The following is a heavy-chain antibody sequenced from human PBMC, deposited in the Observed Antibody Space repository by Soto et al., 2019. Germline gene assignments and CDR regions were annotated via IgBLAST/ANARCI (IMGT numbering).Heavy chain of an antibody. CDR2: ISSSSSTI. Sequence: GGSLRLSCAASGFTFSNYSMNWVRQAPGKGLEWVSYISSSSSTIYYADSVKGRFTISRDNAKNSLYLQMNSLRAEDTAVYYCARGDPIAARRADYWGQGTLVTVSS. V-gene: IGHV3-48*01. CDR3: ARGDPIAARRADY. CDR1: GFTFSNYS. J-gene: IGHJ4*02. D-gene: IGHD6-6*01.